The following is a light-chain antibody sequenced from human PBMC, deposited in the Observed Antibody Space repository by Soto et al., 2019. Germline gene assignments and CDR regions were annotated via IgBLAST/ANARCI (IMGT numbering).Light chain of an antibody. J-gene: IGKJ4*02. Sequence: EVVLTQSPATLSLSPGEGATLSCRASQSVDSELAWYQQKPGQVPRLLICDASNRATGIPGRFSGSGSGTDFTLTITSLEPEDSAVYYCQQRRKWPPAFGGGTKVEI. CDR2: DAS. CDR3: QQRRKWPPA. CDR1: QSVDSE. V-gene: IGKV3-11*01.